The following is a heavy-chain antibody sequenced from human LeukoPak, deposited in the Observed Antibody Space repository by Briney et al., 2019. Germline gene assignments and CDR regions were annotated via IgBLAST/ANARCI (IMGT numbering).Heavy chain of an antibody. Sequence: ASVKVSCKASGYTFTSYGISWVRQAPGQGLEWMGWISAYNGNTNYAQKLQGRVTMTTDTSTSTAYMELRSLRSDDTAVYYCARVGYYYDSSGYYPTFDYWGQGTLVTVSS. CDR1: GYTFTSYG. CDR3: ARVGYYYDSSGYYPTFDY. CDR2: ISAYNGNT. V-gene: IGHV1-18*01. J-gene: IGHJ4*02. D-gene: IGHD3-22*01.